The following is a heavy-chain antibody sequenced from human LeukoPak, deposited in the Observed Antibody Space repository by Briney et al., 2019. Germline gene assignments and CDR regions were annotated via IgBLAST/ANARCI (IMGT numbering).Heavy chain of an antibody. CDR1: GFTLSTFG. Sequence: GGSLRLSCAASGFTLSTFGMTWVRQAPGKGLEWVSTIKSPGDTTYYADSVKGRLTISRDNSKNTLYLQMNSLRAEDTAVYYCARGRIGADTWGQGTLVTVSS. V-gene: IGHV3-23*01. D-gene: IGHD1-26*01. CDR2: IKSPGDTT. CDR3: ARGRIGADT. J-gene: IGHJ4*02.